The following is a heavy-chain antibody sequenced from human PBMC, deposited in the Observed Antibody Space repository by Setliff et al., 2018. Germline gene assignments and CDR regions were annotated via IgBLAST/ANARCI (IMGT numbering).Heavy chain of an antibody. CDR2: VSDNNGNT. CDR3: ARDRKSSPEHYYFDY. J-gene: IGHJ4*02. CDR1: GYRFGTYG. Sequence: ASVKVSCKASGYRFGTYGISWVRQAPGQGPEWMAWVSDNNGNTNYAKSFQGRVTMNTDTSTSTAYMELGSLTSDDTAVYYCARDRKSSPEHYYFDYWGQGTLVTVSS. V-gene: IGHV1-18*01.